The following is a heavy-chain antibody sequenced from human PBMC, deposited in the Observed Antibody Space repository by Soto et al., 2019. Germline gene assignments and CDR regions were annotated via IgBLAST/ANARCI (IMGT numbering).Heavy chain of an antibody. D-gene: IGHD3-10*01. Sequence: QVQLQESGPRLVKPSQTLSLTCTVSGDSIGSGDYYWTWIRQPPGKGLEWIGYIYYIGTTFYNPSPESRVNTSVDTPKNQFSLRVTSVTAADTAVYYCARGSTYYGFVTWGQGTLITVSS. J-gene: IGHJ5*02. CDR2: IYYIGTT. CDR3: ARGSTYYGFVT. V-gene: IGHV4-30-4*01. CDR1: GDSIGSGDYY.